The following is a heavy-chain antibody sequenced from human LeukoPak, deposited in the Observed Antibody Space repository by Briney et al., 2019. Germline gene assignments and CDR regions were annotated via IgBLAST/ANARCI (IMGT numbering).Heavy chain of an antibody. CDR2: ISGSGGST. CDR1: GFTFSSYE. D-gene: IGHD3-22*01. J-gene: IGHJ4*02. CDR3: AKDKRSYYDSTLGIYFDY. Sequence: GGSLRLSCAASGFTFSSYEMNWVRQAPGKGLEWVSAISGSGGSTYYADSVKGRFTISRDNSKNTLYLQMNSLRAEDTAVYYCAKDKRSYYDSTLGIYFDYWGQGTLVTVSS. V-gene: IGHV3-23*01.